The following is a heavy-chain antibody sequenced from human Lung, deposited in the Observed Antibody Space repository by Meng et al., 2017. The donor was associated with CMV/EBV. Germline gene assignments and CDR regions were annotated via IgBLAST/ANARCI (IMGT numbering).Heavy chain of an antibody. V-gene: IGHV3-48*03. Sequence: GGSLRLSCGASGFTFSSYEMNWVRQAPGKGLEWLSYISSSGSIIYYTDSVKGRFTISRDNAKNSLYLQMNSLRAEDTAVHYCARGAYYGSGRLDYWGQGTLVTVSS. CDR1: GFTFSSYE. J-gene: IGHJ4*02. CDR2: ISSSGSII. D-gene: IGHD3-10*01. CDR3: ARGAYYGSGRLDY.